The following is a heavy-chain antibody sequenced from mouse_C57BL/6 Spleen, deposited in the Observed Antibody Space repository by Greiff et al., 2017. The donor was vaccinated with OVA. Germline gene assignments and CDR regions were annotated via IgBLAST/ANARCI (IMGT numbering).Heavy chain of an antibody. CDR2: IDPENGDT. J-gene: IGHJ3*01. Sequence: EVQLQQSGAELVRPGASVKLSCTASGFNIKDDYMHWVKQRPEQGLEWIGWIDPENGDTEYASKFQGKATITADTSSNTAYLQRSSLTSEDTAVYYCTTGGNYGFAYWGQGTLVTVSA. CDR3: TTGGNYGFAY. D-gene: IGHD2-1*01. CDR1: GFNIKDDY. V-gene: IGHV14-4*01.